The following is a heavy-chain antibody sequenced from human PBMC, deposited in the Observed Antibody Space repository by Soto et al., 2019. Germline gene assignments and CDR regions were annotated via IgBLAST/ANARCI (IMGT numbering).Heavy chain of an antibody. CDR3: ARSPGYTSSWYLADS. CDR1: GLTFSTCG. J-gene: IGHJ4*02. Sequence: GGSLRLSCTASGLTFSTCGMHWVRQAPGKGLEWVTVIWYDGSNTYYADSVKGRFTISRDNAKNTLYLQMNSLRAEDTAVYYCARSPGYTSSWYLADSWGQGALVTVSS. CDR2: IWYDGSNT. V-gene: IGHV3-33*01. D-gene: IGHD6-13*01.